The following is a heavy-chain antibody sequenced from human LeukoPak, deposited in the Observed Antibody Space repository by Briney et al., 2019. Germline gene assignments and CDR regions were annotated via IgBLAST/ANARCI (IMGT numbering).Heavy chain of an antibody. D-gene: IGHD2-2*01. V-gene: IGHV3-30*01. J-gene: IGHJ4*02. CDR1: GFTFSSYA. CDR2: ISYDGSNK. CDR3: ARGGDIVVVPAAT. Sequence: GRSLRLSCAACGFTFSSYAMHWVRQAPGKGLEWVAVISYDGSNKYYADSVKGRFTISRDNSKNMLYLQMNSLRAEDTAVYYCARGGDIVVVPAATWGQGTLVTVSS.